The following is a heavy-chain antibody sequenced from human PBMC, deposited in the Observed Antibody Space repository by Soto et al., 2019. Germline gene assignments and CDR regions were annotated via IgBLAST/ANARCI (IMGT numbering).Heavy chain of an antibody. V-gene: IGHV3-30*18. CDR2: IFCDANNK. CDR1: GFTFSSYG. CDR3: AECRGNVAAVDS. J-gene: IGHJ4*02. Sequence: QVQLVESGGGVVQPGRSLRLSCAASGFTFSSYGMYWVRQAPGKGLEWVAVIFCDANNKFYADFVKGRFTISRDNSKNTVYLQIGSLRVEARTVYYCAECRGNVAAVDSWGQGTVVTVSS. D-gene: IGHD6-25*01.